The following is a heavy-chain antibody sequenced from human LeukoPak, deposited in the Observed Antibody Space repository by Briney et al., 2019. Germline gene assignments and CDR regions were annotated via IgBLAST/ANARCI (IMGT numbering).Heavy chain of an antibody. J-gene: IGHJ4*02. CDR3: AREDSGYANFDY. CDR2: IIPIFGTA. D-gene: IGHD5-12*01. Sequence: ASVKVSCKASGGTFSSYAISWVRQAPGQGLEWMGGIIPIFGTANYAQKFQGRVTITTDESTSTAYMELSSLRSEDTAVYYCAREDSGYANFDYWGQGTLVTVSS. CDR1: GGTFSSYA. V-gene: IGHV1-69*05.